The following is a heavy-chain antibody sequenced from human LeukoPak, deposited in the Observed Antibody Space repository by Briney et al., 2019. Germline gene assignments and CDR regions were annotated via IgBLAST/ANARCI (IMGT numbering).Heavy chain of an antibody. Sequence: ASVKVSCKASGYTFTGYYMHWVRQAPGQGLEWMGWINPNSGGTNYAQKFQGRVTMTRDTSISTAYMELSRLRSDDTAMYYCAREGEYCSGGSCYSNFDYWGQGSLVTVSS. D-gene: IGHD2-15*01. V-gene: IGHV1-2*02. CDR1: GYTFTGYY. CDR2: INPNSGGT. J-gene: IGHJ4*02. CDR3: AREGEYCSGGSCYSNFDY.